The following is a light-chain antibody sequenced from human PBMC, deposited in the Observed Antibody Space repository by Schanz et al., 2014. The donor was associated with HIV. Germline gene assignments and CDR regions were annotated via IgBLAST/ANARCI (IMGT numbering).Light chain of an antibody. CDR2: EVS. J-gene: IGLJ2*01. V-gene: IGLV2-8*01. Sequence: QSVLTQPPSASGSPGQSVTISCSGTSSDVGGYNFVSWYQHHPGKAPKLIIYEVSQRPSGVPDRFSGSKSGNTASLTVSGLQAEDEADYYCTSYAGSNVLGIFGGGTKLTVL. CDR3: TSYAGSNVLGI. CDR1: SSDVGGYNF.